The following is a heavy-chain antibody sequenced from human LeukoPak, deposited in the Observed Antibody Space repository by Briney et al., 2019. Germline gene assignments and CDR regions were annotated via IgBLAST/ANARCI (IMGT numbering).Heavy chain of an antibody. CDR1: GGSISSSSYY. D-gene: IGHD3-10*01. CDR2: IYYSGST. J-gene: IGHJ6*03. V-gene: IGHV4-39*02. CDR3: ARDRGYYYYMDV. Sequence: PSETLSLTCTVSGGSISSSSYYWGWIRQPPGKGLEWIGSIYYSGSTYYNPSLKSRVTISVDTSKNQFSLKLSSVTAADTAVYYCARDRGYYYYMDVWGKGTTVTVSS.